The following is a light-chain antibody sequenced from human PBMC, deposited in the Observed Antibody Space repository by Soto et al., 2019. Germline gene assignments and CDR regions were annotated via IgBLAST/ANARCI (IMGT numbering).Light chain of an antibody. V-gene: IGLV2-14*01. CDR2: EVS. J-gene: IGLJ2*01. CDR3: TSYTSSDTVI. CDR1: SSDVGSYNY. Sequence: QSVLTQPASVSGSPGQSITISCTGTSSDVGSYNYVSWYQQHPGKAPKLMIYEVSNRPSGVSSRFSGSKSGNTASLTISGLQAEDEADYYCTSYTSSDTVIFGGGTKVTVL.